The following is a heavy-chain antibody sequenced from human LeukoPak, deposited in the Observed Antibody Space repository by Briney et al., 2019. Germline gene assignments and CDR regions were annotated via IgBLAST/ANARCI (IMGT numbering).Heavy chain of an antibody. J-gene: IGHJ5*02. CDR3: ATLYTAIRNWFDP. V-gene: IGHV1-2*02. CDR1: GYTFTGYY. Sequence: ASVKVSCKASGYTFTGYYMHWVRQAPGQGLEWMGWINPNSGGTNYAQKSQGRVTMTRDTSTSTAYMELSRLRSDDTAVYYCATLYTAIRNWFDPWGQGTLVTVSS. D-gene: IGHD5-18*01. CDR2: INPNSGGT.